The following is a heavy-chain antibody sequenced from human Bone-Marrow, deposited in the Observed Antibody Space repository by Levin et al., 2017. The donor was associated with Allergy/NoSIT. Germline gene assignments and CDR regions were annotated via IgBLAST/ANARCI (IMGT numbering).Heavy chain of an antibody. J-gene: IGHJ1*01. D-gene: IGHD1-1*01. CDR2: ISSSNGNT. V-gene: IGHV1-18*01. Sequence: ASVKVSCQASGHTFPTYGITWVRQAPGQGLEWMGWISSSNGNTISAESLLGRLTMSTDTSTTTVYMELKNLRSDDTAVYYCASTSVDTTPHEDWGNGALVTVSS. CDR3: ASTSVDTTPHED. CDR1: GHTFPTYG.